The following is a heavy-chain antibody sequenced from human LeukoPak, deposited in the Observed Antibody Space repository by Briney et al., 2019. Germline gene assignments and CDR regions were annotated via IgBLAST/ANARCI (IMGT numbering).Heavy chain of an antibody. Sequence: GGSLRLSCAASGFTFSRSTMNWVRQAPGKGLEWFSSISSSSSYIYYADSVKGRFTTSRDNAKNSLHLQMNSLRAEDTAVYYCAKDRYSGLNTIDYWGQGTLVTVSS. V-gene: IGHV3-21*01. CDR3: AKDRYSGLNTIDY. CDR2: ISSSSSYI. D-gene: IGHD6-13*01. J-gene: IGHJ4*02. CDR1: GFTFSRST.